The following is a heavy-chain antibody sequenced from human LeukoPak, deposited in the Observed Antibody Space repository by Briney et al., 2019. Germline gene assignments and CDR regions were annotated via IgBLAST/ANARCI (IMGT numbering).Heavy chain of an antibody. J-gene: IGHJ6*03. Sequence: GGSLRLSCAASGFTFSNFGMHWVRQAPGKGLEWVAFIRYDGSNKYYADSVKGRFTISRDNSKNTLFLQLNSLRAEDTAVYYCAKGRSSLRDYYYYMDVWGKGTTVTVSS. CDR2: IRYDGSNK. CDR1: GFTFSNFG. CDR3: AKGRSSLRDYYYYMDV. D-gene: IGHD6-6*01. V-gene: IGHV3-30*02.